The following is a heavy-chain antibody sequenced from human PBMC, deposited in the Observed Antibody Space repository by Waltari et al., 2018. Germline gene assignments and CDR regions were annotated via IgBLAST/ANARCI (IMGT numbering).Heavy chain of an antibody. Sequence: EVQLVESGGGLVQPGGSLRLSCAASGFTFSSYAMSWVRQAPGKGLEWVSAISGRGGRTYNADAVKGRFTISRDNAKNTLYLQMNSLRAEVTAVYYCAKVDWYFDLWGRGTLVTVSS. CDR1: GFTFSSYA. J-gene: IGHJ2*01. CDR2: ISGRGGRT. V-gene: IGHV3-23*04. CDR3: AKVDWYFDL.